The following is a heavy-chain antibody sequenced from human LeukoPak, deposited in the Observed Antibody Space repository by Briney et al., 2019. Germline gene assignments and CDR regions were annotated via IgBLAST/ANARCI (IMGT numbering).Heavy chain of an antibody. D-gene: IGHD1-1*01. V-gene: IGHV1-58*02. Sequence: ASVKVSCKASGFTSTTSTMQWVRQARGQRLEWTGWIVVGSGDTDYAEKFQERVTITRDMSTSTVYMELSSLRSDDTAVYYCAADQPRYPDAFDIWGQGTMVTVSS. J-gene: IGHJ3*02. CDR2: IVVGSGDT. CDR3: AADQPRYPDAFDI. CDR1: GFTSTTST.